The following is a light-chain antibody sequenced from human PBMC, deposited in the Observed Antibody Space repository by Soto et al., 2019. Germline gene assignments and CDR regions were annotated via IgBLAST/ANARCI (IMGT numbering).Light chain of an antibody. V-gene: IGKV3-11*01. Sequence: EIVLTQSPATLSLSPGERATLSCRASQSVSSYLAWYQQKPGQSPRLLMYDASNRATGIPARFSGSGSGTDFTLTICSLEPEDFAVYYCQQRSNWPLTFGQGTRLEIK. J-gene: IGKJ5*01. CDR1: QSVSSY. CDR2: DAS. CDR3: QQRSNWPLT.